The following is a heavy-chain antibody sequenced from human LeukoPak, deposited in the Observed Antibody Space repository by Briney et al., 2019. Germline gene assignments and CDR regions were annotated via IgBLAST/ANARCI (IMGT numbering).Heavy chain of an antibody. CDR1: GYTFTSYD. J-gene: IGHJ4*02. CDR2: MNPNSGNT. V-gene: IGHV1-8*01. Sequence: ASVKVSCKASGYTFTSYDINWVRQATGQGLEWMGWMNPNSGNTGYAQKFQGRVIMTRNTSISTAYMELSSLRSEDTAVYYCARVPLTGNYFDYWGQGTLVTVSS. CDR3: ARVPLTGNYFDY. D-gene: IGHD3-10*01.